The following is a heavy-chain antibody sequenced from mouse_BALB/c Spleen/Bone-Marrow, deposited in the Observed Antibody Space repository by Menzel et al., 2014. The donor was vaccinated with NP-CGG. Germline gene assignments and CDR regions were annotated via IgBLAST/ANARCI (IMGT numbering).Heavy chain of an antibody. CDR2: IWSGGST. Sequence: VKLVETGPGLVQPSPSLSITCTVSGFPLTSYGVHWVSQSPGKGLEWLGVIWSGGSTDYNAAFISRLSISKDNSKSQVFFKMNSLQANDTGIYYGARNGNYYFDYWGQGTTLTVSS. D-gene: IGHD2-1*01. CDR1: GFPLTSYG. CDR3: ARNGNYYFDY. J-gene: IGHJ2*01. V-gene: IGHV2-2*02.